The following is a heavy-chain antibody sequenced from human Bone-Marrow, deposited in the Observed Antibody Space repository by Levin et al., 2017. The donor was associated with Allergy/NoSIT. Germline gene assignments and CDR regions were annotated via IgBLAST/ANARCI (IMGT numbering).Heavy chain of an antibody. CDR3: ARDLDTSELFDS. D-gene: IGHD3-22*01. CDR2: IWYDGSNK. V-gene: IGHV3-33*08. J-gene: IGHJ4*02. CDR1: GFAFGFAFNNYA. Sequence: AGGSLRLSCVASGFAFGFAFNNYAMSWVRQAPGKGLEWVGVIWYDGSNKYYADSVKGRITISRDNSKNTLYLQVDNLRVDDTAVYFCARDLDTSELFDSWGQGTLVTVAS.